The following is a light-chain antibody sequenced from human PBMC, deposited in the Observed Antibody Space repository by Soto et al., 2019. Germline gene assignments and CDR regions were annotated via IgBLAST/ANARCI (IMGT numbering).Light chain of an antibody. Sequence: DIQMTQSPSSLSASVGDTITISCRASQNIERYLNWYQHKQGKAPQLLMFAAANLESGVPSRFSGSGSGTDFTITISSLQPEVFATYYCQQTYSTIHSFGQGTKVDIK. CDR2: AAA. J-gene: IGKJ2*01. CDR3: QQTYSTIHS. CDR1: QNIERY. V-gene: IGKV1-39*01.